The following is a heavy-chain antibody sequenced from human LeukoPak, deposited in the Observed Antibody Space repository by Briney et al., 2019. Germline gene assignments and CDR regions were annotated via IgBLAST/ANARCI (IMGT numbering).Heavy chain of an antibody. V-gene: IGHV3-9*01. CDR1: GFTFDDYA. CDR2: ISWNSGSI. CDR3: AKSEQWLVVGAFDI. Sequence: GGSLRLSCAASGFTFDDYAMHWVRQAPGKGLEWVSGISWNSGSIGYADSVKGRFTISRDNAKNSLYLQMNSLRAEDTAVYYCAKSEQWLVVGAFDIWGQGTMVTVSS. J-gene: IGHJ3*02. D-gene: IGHD6-19*01.